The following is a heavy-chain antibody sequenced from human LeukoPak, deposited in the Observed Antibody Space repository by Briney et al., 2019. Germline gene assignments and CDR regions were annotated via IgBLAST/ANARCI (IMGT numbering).Heavy chain of an antibody. CDR3: AREICSSTSCYNWFDP. D-gene: IGHD2-2*01. CDR1: GGTFSSYA. V-gene: IGHV1-69*05. CDR2: IIPIFGTA. Sequence: GASVKVSCKASGGTFSSYAISWVRQAPGQGLEWMGGIIPIFGTANYAQKFQRRVTITTDESTSTAYMELSSLRSEDTAVYYCAREICSSTSCYNWFDPWGQGTLVTVSS. J-gene: IGHJ5*02.